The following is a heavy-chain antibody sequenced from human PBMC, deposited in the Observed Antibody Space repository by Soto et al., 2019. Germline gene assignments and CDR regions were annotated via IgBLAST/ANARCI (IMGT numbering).Heavy chain of an antibody. CDR2: IYYSGSS. CDR1: GGSIKSYY. V-gene: IGHV4-59*01. J-gene: IGHJ4*02. D-gene: IGHD3-10*01. Sequence: QVQLQESGPGLVKPSETLSLTCTVSGGSIKSYYWSWIRQPPGKGLEWIGSIYYSGSSNSGPSLKGRVXXSXDXCKNQFSLKLSAVIAADTAMYYCARYSYGSDYYFDYWGQGTLVTVSS. CDR3: ARYSYGSDYYFDY.